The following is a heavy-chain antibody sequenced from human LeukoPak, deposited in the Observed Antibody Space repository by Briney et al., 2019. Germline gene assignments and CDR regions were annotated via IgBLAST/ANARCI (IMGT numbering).Heavy chain of an antibody. CDR2: ISGSGGST. J-gene: IGHJ4*02. CDR3: AKDVTWVQLCLDY. D-gene: IGHD5-18*01. Sequence: GGSLRLSCAASGFTFSSYAMSWVRQAPRKGLEWVSGISGSGGSTYYADSVKGRFTVSRDNSKNTLYLQMNSLRAEDRAVYYCAKDVTWVQLCLDYWGQGTLVGVCS. V-gene: IGHV3-23*01. CDR1: GFTFSSYA.